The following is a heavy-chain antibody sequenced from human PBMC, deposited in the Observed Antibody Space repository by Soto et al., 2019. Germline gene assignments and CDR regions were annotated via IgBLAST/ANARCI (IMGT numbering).Heavy chain of an antibody. CDR3: ARASLGIAMLGPGRSTHNWFDP. J-gene: IGHJ5*02. CDR2: INHRGST. V-gene: IGHV4-34*01. D-gene: IGHD6-13*01. Sequence: QVQLQQWGAGLLKPSETLSLTCAVYGGSFSGYYWSWIRQPPGKGLEWIGEINHRGSTNYNPSLKSRVTISIDTNKNKFALNLISVNAADTAIYHCARASLGIAMLGPGRSTHNWFDPSGQGTLVTVSS. CDR1: GGSFSGYY.